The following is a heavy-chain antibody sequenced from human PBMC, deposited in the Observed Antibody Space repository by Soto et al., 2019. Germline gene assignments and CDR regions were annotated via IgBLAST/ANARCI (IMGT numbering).Heavy chain of an antibody. Sequence: QVHLQESGPGQVKPSETLSLTCTVSGGSVSSASYYWSWIRQPPGKGLEWIGYVYYSGSTNYNPSLKSRVTISVDTSKNQFYLNLTSVTAADTAVYYCATATQGGRRLDSWGQGTLVTVSS. V-gene: IGHV4-61*01. CDR3: ATATQGGRRLDS. CDR2: VYYSGST. CDR1: GGSVSSASYY. J-gene: IGHJ4*02. D-gene: IGHD3-16*01.